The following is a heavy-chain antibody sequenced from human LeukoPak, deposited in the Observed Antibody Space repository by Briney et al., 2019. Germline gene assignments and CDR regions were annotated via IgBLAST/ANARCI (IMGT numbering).Heavy chain of an antibody. J-gene: IGHJ6*03. CDR2: IRSKAYGGTT. CDR3: TRVEVVAVAAAYYYYYMDV. CDR1: GFTFGDYT. V-gene: IGHV3-49*04. Sequence: GGSLRLSCTASGFTFGDYTMSWVRQAPGKGLEWVGFIRSKAYGGTTEYAASVKGRFTISRDDSKSIAYLQMNSLETEDTAVYYCTRVEVVAVAAAYYYYYMDVWGKGTTVTVSS. D-gene: IGHD6-19*01.